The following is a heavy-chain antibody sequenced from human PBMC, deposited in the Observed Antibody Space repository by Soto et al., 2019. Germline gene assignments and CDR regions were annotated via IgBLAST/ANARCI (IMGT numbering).Heavy chain of an antibody. J-gene: IGHJ6*02. D-gene: IGHD5-12*01. CDR1: GDSISSGCYY. CDR3: VSRLGYGYAMDV. CDR2: IYFNGNT. Sequence: SETLSLTCTVSGDSISSGCYYWGWIRQPPGKGLEWIGSIYFNGNTYYNPSLKSRVTISRDTSRNQFSLRLISVTAADTAVYYCVSRLGYGYAMDVWGQGTTVTVSS. V-gene: IGHV4-39*01.